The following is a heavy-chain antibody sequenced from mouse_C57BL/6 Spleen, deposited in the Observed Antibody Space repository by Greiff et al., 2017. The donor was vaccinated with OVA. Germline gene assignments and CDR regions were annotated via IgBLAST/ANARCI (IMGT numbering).Heavy chain of an antibody. Sequence: VQLQQSGPELVKPGASVKISCKAFGYTFTDYYINWVKQRPGQGLEWIGWIFPGSGSTYYNEKFKGKATLTVDKSSSTAYMLLSSLTSEDSAVYFCARSGYYGSSYALAYWGQGTTLTVSS. CDR1: GYTFTDYY. CDR3: ARSGYYGSSYALAY. V-gene: IGHV1-75*01. CDR2: IFPGSGST. J-gene: IGHJ2*01. D-gene: IGHD1-1*01.